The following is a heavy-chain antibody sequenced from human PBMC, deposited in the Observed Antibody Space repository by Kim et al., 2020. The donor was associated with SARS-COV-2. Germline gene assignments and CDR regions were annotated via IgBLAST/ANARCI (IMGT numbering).Heavy chain of an antibody. CDR3: TRETPSPTGTI. V-gene: IGHV3-49*02. D-gene: IGHD1-7*01. CDR2: T. J-gene: IGHJ4*02. Sequence: TEYASSVKSRFTISRDDSKSIAYLQMNSLKTEDTAVYYCTRETPSPTGTIWGQGTLVTVSS.